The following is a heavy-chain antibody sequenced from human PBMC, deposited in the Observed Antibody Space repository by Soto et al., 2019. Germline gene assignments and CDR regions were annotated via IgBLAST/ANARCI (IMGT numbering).Heavy chain of an antibody. D-gene: IGHD3-9*01. V-gene: IGHV2-5*02. Sequence: QITLKESGPTLVKPTQTLTLTCTFSGFSLNTRGVGVGWIRQPPGKALEWLALISWDGEKRYSPSLKSRLTITKDTSENQVVLTMTNMDPVDTATYCLAHRRGDLLTGHYYFDYWGQGTLVTVSS. CDR1: GFSLNTRGVG. CDR3: AHRRGDLLTGHYYFDY. J-gene: IGHJ4*02. CDR2: ISWDGEK.